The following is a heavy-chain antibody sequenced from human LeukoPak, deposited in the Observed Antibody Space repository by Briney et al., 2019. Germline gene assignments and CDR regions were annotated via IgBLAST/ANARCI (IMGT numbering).Heavy chain of an antibody. CDR1: GGSFSGYY. D-gene: IGHD6-13*01. Sequence: SETLSLTCAVYGGSFSGYYWSWIRQPPGKGLEWIGEINHSGSTNYNPSLKSRVTISVDTSKNQFSLKLSSVTAADTAVYYCAGRSSSCYYWGQGTLVTVSS. J-gene: IGHJ4*02. CDR2: INHSGST. V-gene: IGHV4-34*01. CDR3: AGRSSSCYY.